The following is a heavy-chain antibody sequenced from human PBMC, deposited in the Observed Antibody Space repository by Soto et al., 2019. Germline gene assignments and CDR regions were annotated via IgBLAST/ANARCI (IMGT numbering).Heavy chain of an antibody. J-gene: IGHJ6*02. CDR2: INPSGGST. CDR1: GYTFTSYY. V-gene: IGHV1-46*01. CDR3: ARGRSYYGSGSYYGSYYYYGMDV. D-gene: IGHD3-10*01. Sequence: QVQLVQSGAEVKKPGASVKVSCKASGYTFTSYYMHWVRQAPGQGLEWMGIINPSGGSTSYAQKCQGRVTMTRDTSTSTVYMELSSLRSEDTAVYYCARGRSYYGSGSYYGSYYYYGMDVWGQGTTVTVSS.